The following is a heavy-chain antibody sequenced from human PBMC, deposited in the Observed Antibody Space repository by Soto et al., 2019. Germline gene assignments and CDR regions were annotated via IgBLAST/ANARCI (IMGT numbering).Heavy chain of an antibody. J-gene: IGHJ4*02. V-gene: IGHV3-23*01. CDR2: ISGSGGST. D-gene: IGHD4-17*01. CDR1: GFTFSSYA. CDR3: AKDPYGDYGGGPFDY. Sequence: EVQLLESGGGLAQPGGSLRLSCAASGFTFSSYAMSWVRQAPGKGLEWVSAISGSGGSTYYADSVKGRFTISRDNSKNTLYLQMNGLRAEDTAVYYCAKDPYGDYGGGPFDYWGQGTLVTVSS.